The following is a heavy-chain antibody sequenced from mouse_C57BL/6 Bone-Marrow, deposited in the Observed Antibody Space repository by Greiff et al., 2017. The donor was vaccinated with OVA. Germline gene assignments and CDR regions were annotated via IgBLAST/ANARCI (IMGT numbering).Heavy chain of an antibody. CDR1: GFTFSSYG. CDR3: ARPMAPARGFAY. J-gene: IGHJ3*01. V-gene: IGHV5-6*01. CDR2: ISSGGSYT. Sequence: EVQGVESGGDLVKPGGSLKLSCAASGFTFSSYGMSWVRQTPDKRLAWVATISSGGSYTYYPASVKGRFTISRDNAKNTLYLQMSSLKSEDTAMDYCARPMAPARGFAYWGQGTLVTVSA.